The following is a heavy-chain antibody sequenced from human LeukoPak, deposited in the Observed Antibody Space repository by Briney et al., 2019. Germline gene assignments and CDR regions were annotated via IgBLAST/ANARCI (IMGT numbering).Heavy chain of an antibody. J-gene: IGHJ3*02. CDR2: INYSGST. CDR3: ARRGSSGRPTFAI. CDR1: GGSISSGGYY. Sequence: PSQTLSLTCTVSGGSISSGGYYWSWIRQHPGKGLEWIGYINYSGSTYYNPSLKSRVTISVHTSKNQCSLKLRFVTAADTAVYYCARRGSSGRPTFAIWGQGTMVTVSS. D-gene: IGHD3-16*01. V-gene: IGHV4-31*03.